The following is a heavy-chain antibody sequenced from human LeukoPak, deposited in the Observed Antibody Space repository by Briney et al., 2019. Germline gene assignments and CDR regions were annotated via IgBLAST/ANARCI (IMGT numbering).Heavy chain of an antibody. CDR1: GYTFTDYY. Sequence: AXVKVSRKASGYTFTDYYMHWVQQAPGKGLEWMGLVYPEDGETIYAEKFQGRVTITADTSTDTAYMELSSLRSEDTAVYYCAPQRSYGAFDIWGQGTMVTVSS. CDR3: APQRSYGAFDI. J-gene: IGHJ3*02. D-gene: IGHD1-26*01. V-gene: IGHV1-69-2*01. CDR2: VYPEDGET.